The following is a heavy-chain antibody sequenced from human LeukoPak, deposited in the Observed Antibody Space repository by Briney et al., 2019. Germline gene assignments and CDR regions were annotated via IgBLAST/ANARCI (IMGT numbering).Heavy chain of an antibody. V-gene: IGHV3-23*01. J-gene: IGHJ4*02. CDR1: GFTFSSYA. D-gene: IGHD3-16*02. CDR3: AKDHVITFGGVIVIPDY. Sequence: GGSLRLSCAASGFTFSSYAMTWVRQAPGKGLEWVSAISGDSVYTYYADSVKGRFTTSRDNSKSTLYLQMNSLRAEDTAVYYCAKDHVITFGGVIVIPDYWGQGTLVTVSS. CDR2: ISGDSVYT.